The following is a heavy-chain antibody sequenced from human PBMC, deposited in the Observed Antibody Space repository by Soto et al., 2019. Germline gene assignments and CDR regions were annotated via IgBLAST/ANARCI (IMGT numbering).Heavy chain of an antibody. D-gene: IGHD4-17*01. Sequence: SETLSLTCTVSGGSISSSYWSWIRQPPGKGLEWIGYIYYSGSTNYNPSLKSRVTISVDTSKNQFSLKLSSVTAADTAVYYCARVTTTVNYYYYGMDVWGQGTTVTVSS. J-gene: IGHJ6*02. V-gene: IGHV4-59*01. CDR1: GGSISSSY. CDR2: IYYSGST. CDR3: ARVTTTVNYYYYGMDV.